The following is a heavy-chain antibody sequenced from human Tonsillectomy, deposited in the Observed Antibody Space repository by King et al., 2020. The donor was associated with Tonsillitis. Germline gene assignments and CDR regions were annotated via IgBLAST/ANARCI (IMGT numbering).Heavy chain of an antibody. Sequence: QLQESGPGLVKPSETLSLTCTVSGGSISSDYWTWIRQPPGKGLEWIGYIYNSGSTNYNSFLKSRVTISVDTSKNQFSLKLTSVTAADRAVYYCARVSYMGIVPPPYYYYYMDVWGKGTTVTVSS. D-gene: IGHD1-26*01. CDR2: IYNSGST. CDR1: GGSISSDY. V-gene: IGHV4-59*01. J-gene: IGHJ6*03. CDR3: ARVSYMGIVPPPYYYYYMDV.